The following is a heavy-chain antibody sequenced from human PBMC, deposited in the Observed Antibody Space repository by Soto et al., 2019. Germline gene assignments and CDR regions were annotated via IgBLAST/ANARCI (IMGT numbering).Heavy chain of an antibody. CDR3: ARHLSERYFEY. J-gene: IGHJ4*02. Sequence: SETLSRTCAVYGGSFSSYYWSWFRQSRAKGLEWIGEISHSVSTSYNPALRSRGTVSVDTSKNQFPLQLSSVPADATAVYYSARHLSERYFEYWGQGTLVTVSS. V-gene: IGHV4-34*01. CDR2: ISHSVST. CDR1: GGSFSSYY. D-gene: IGHD3-9*01.